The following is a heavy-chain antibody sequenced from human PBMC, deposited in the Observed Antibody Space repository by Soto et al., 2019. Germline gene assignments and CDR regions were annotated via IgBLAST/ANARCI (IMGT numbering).Heavy chain of an antibody. D-gene: IGHD6-13*01. Sequence: PSETLSLTCAVYGGSFSFYYWSWIRQPPGKGLEWIGEINHSGSTNYNPSLKSRVTISVDTSKNQFSLKLSSVTAADTAVYYCARGGXHGYSSSWVQDYYGMDVWGQGTTVTVSS. J-gene: IGHJ6*02. CDR1: GGSFSFYY. V-gene: IGHV4-34*01. CDR3: ARGGXHGYSSSWVQDYYGMDV. CDR2: INHSGST.